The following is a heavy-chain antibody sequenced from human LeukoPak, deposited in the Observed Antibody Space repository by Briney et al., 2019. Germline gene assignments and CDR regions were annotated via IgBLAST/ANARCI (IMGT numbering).Heavy chain of an antibody. Sequence: PGGSLRLSCAASGFTFNTYTMNWVRQAPGKGLEWVSSISTSSSYIYYADSVKGRFTISRDNAKNSVFLQMNNLRVEDTAIYYCARRGYHDSSGYDYWGQGTPVTVSS. CDR3: ARRGYHDSSGYDY. V-gene: IGHV3-21*06. D-gene: IGHD3-22*01. CDR1: GFTFNTYT. J-gene: IGHJ4*02. CDR2: ISTSSSYI.